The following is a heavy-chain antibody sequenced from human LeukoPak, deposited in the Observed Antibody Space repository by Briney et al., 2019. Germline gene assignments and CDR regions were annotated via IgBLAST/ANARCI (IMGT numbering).Heavy chain of an antibody. D-gene: IGHD4-17*01. CDR2: ISAYNGNT. V-gene: IGHV1-18*01. J-gene: IGHJ6*02. CDR1: GYTFTSYG. Sequence: ASVKVSCKASGYTFTSYGISWVRQVPGQGLEWMGWISAYNGNTNYAQKLQGRVTMTTDTSTSTAYMELRSLRSDDAAVYYCARHTVNNYYYYGMDVWGQGTTVTVSS. CDR3: ARHTVNNYYYYGMDV.